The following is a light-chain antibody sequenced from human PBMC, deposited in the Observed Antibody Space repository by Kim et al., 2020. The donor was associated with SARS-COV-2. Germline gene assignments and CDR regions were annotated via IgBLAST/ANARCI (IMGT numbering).Light chain of an antibody. CDR2: NTN. Sequence: GGTVTLTCGLSTGSVSTSYFPSWYQQTPGQAPRTLIYNTNTRSYGVPDRFSGSILGNKAALTVTGAQADDESDYYCVLYMGSGTWVFGGGTKLTVL. V-gene: IGLV8-61*01. CDR1: TGSVSTSYF. J-gene: IGLJ3*02. CDR3: VLYMGSGTWV.